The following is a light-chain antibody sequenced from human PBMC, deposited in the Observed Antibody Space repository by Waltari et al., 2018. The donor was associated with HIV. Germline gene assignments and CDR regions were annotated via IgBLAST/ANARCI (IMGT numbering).Light chain of an antibody. V-gene: IGKV1-5*03. CDR1: QSISSW. CDR3: QQYNSYST. CDR2: KAS. J-gene: IGKJ2*01. Sequence: IQMTHSPSTLSASVGDRVNITCRASQSISSWLAWYQQKPGTAPKLLNYKASSLESGVPSRFSGSGSGTEFTLTVSSLQPDDFATYYCQQYNSYSTFGQGTKLEIK.